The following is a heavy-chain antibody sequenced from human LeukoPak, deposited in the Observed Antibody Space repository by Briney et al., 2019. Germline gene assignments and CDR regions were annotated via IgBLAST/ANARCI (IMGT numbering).Heavy chain of an antibody. D-gene: IGHD3-3*01. J-gene: IGHJ4*02. CDR2: ISSGSSTI. V-gene: IGHV3-48*04. CDR3: ARERASYGFWSGYVFDY. Sequence: GGSLRLSCAASGFTFSSYSMNWVRQAPGKGLEWVSYISSGSSTIYYADSVKGRFTISRDNAKNSLYLQMNSLRAEDTAVYYCARERASYGFWSGYVFDYWGQGTLVTVSS. CDR1: GFTFSSYS.